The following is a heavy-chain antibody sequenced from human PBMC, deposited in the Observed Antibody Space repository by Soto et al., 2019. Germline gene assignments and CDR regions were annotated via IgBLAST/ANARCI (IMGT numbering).Heavy chain of an antibody. Sequence: PSETLSLTCTVSGGSISSSSYYWGWIRQPPGKGLEWIGSIYYSGSTYYNPSLKSRVTISVDTSKNQFSLKLSSVTAADTAVYYCARKLLPFDYWGQGTLVTVSS. V-gene: IGHV4-39*01. CDR2: IYYSGST. CDR1: GGSISSSSYY. CDR3: ARKLLPFDY. D-gene: IGHD3-22*01. J-gene: IGHJ4*02.